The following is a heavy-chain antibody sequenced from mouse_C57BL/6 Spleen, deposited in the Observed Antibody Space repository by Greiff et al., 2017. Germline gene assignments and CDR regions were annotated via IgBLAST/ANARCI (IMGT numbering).Heavy chain of an antibody. CDR2: ISSGGSYT. CDR1: GFTFSSYG. V-gene: IGHV5-6*01. J-gene: IGHJ2*01. Sequence: EVKLVESGGDLVKPGGSLKLSCAASGFTFSSYGMSWVRQTPDKRLEWVATISSGGSYTYYPDSVKGRFTISRDNAKNTLYLQMSSLKSEDTAMYYCARHGDSSGLYYFDYWGQGTTLTVSS. CDR3: ARHGDSSGLYYFDY. D-gene: IGHD3-2*02.